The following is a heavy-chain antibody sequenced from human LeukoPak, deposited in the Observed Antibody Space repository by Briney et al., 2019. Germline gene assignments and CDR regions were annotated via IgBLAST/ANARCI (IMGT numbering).Heavy chain of an antibody. CDR3: ARAIAARPRYYYYYYYMDV. CDR1: GGSISSYY. Sequence: SETLSLTCTVSGGSISSYYWSWIRQPAGMGLEWIGRIYTSGSTNYNPSLKSRVTMSVDTSKSQFSLKLSSVTAADTAVYYCARAIAARPRYYYYYYYMDVWGKGTTVTVSS. D-gene: IGHD6-6*01. CDR2: IYTSGST. J-gene: IGHJ6*03. V-gene: IGHV4-4*07.